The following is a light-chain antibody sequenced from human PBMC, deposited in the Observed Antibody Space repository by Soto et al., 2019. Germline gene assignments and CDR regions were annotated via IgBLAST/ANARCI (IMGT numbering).Light chain of an antibody. CDR2: DVS. CDR3: SSYTTSSIDV. J-gene: IGLJ1*01. Sequence: QSALTQPASVSGSPGQSITISCTGTSSDIGAYNCVSWYQQHPGKAPKLIIYDVSNRPSGVSNRFSGSKSGNTASLTISGLQAEDEADYYCSSYTTSSIDVFGTGTKPTVL. V-gene: IGLV2-14*01. CDR1: SSDIGAYNC.